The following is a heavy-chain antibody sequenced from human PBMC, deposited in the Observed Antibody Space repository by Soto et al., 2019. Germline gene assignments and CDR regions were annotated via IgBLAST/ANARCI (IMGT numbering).Heavy chain of an antibody. Sequence: LPETLSLTCTVTGDSINNRSYYCGWIRQPPGKGLEWIGSIYYSGSTYNNPSLKSRVSMSVDTSKNQFSLKLRSVTAADTALYYCARQRTSVVTQAYFDSWGQGSLVTVS. D-gene: IGHD2-21*02. CDR1: GDSINNRSYY. CDR2: IYYSGST. J-gene: IGHJ4*02. V-gene: IGHV4-39*01. CDR3: ARQRTSVVTQAYFDS.